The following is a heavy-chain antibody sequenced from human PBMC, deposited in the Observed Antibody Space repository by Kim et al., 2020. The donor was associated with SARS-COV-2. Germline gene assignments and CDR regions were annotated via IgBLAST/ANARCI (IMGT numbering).Heavy chain of an antibody. CDR1: GGSFSGYY. Sequence: SETLSLTCAVYGGSFSGYYWSWIRQPPGKGLEWIGEMNHSGSTNYNPSLKSRVTISVDTSKNQFSLKLSSVTAADTAVYYCARGELLRGVRDWFDPWGQGTLVTVSS. J-gene: IGHJ5*02. CDR3: ARGELLRGVRDWFDP. V-gene: IGHV4-34*01. CDR2: MNHSGST. D-gene: IGHD3-10*01.